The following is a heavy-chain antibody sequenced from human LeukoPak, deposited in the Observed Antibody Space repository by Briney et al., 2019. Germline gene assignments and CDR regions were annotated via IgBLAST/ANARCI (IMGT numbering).Heavy chain of an antibody. CDR2: IKSKTDGGTT. J-gene: IGHJ4*02. D-gene: IGHD3-3*01. Sequence: PGGSLRLSCAASGFTFSNAWMSWVRQAPGKGLEWVGRIKSKTDGGTTDYAAPVKGRFTISRDDSKNTLYLQMNSLKTEDTAVYYCTTAYYDFWRGYYTYFDYWGQGTMLTVSS. CDR1: GFTFSNAW. CDR3: TTAYYDFWRGYYTYFDY. V-gene: IGHV3-15*01.